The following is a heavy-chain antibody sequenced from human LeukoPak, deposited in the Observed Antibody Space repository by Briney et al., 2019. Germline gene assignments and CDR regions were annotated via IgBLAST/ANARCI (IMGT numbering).Heavy chain of an antibody. J-gene: IGHJ4*02. D-gene: IGHD3-10*01. Sequence: GRSLRLSCAASGFTFSSYGMHWVRQAPGKGLEWVAVIWYDGSNKYYADSVKGRFTISRDNPKSTLYLQMSSLRAEDTAVYYCARDGLRFYYNSGSEYYFDLWGQGTLVTVSS. V-gene: IGHV3-33*01. CDR1: GFTFSSYG. CDR2: IWYDGSNK. CDR3: ARDGLRFYYNSGSEYYFDL.